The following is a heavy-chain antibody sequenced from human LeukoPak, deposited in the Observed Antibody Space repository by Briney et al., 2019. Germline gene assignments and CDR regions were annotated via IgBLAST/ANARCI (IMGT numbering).Heavy chain of an antibody. V-gene: IGHV1-69*08. CDR3: ARVNLRGSNYNWFDP. D-gene: IGHD1-26*01. Sequence: SVKVSCKTSGGTFLSHTFSWVRQAPGQGLEWMGKITPVINTANYAQTFQGRVSIYADRSTTTVYMDLSGLRPDDTAVYYCARVNLRGSNYNWFDPWGQGTLVTVAS. CDR1: GGTFLSHT. CDR2: ITPVINTA. J-gene: IGHJ5*02.